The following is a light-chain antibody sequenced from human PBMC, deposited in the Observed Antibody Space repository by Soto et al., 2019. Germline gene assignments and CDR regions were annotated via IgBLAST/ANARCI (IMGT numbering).Light chain of an antibody. J-gene: IGKJ5*01. CDR1: QNINNY. V-gene: IGKV1-33*01. CDR3: QQYENLPT. Sequence: DIQMTQSQSSLSASLGDRDTIPSQASQNINNYLKWYQQKPGRAPKLLIYDASNLEAGVPSRFRGSGSGTDFTFNISRLQPEDIATYYCQQYENLPTFGQGTRLEI. CDR2: DAS.